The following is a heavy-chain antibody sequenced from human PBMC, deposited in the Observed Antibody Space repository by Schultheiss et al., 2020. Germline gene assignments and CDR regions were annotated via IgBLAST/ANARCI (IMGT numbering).Heavy chain of an antibody. CDR2: IYYSGST. CDR3: ARASPENPYYYDSSGYYLDL. CDR1: GGSISSGGYY. Sequence: SETLSLTCTVSGGSISSGGYYWSWIRQHPGKGLEWIGYIYYSGSTYYNPSLKSRVTISVDTSKNQFSLKLSSVTAADTAVYYCARASPENPYYYDSSGYYLDLWGRGTLVTVSS. J-gene: IGHJ2*01. V-gene: IGHV4-31*03. D-gene: IGHD3-22*01.